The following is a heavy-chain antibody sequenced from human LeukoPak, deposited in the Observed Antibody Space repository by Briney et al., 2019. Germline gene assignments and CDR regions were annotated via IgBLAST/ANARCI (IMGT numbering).Heavy chain of an antibody. CDR3: ARRAAVAGPRSYSFDI. D-gene: IGHD6-19*01. CDR1: GYTFTSHG. CDR2: ITPYNDKT. Sequence: GASVKVSCKASGYTFTSHGISWVRQAPGQGLEWMGWITPYNDKTNYAQRFQGRLTMTTETSTNTAYMELRSLRSDDTAVYYCARRAAVAGPRSYSFDIWGQGTMVTVSS. V-gene: IGHV1-18*01. J-gene: IGHJ3*02.